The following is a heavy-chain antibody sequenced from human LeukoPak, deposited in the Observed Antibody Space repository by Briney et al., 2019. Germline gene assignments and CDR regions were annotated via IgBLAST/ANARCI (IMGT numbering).Heavy chain of an antibody. J-gene: IGHJ4*02. V-gene: IGHV3-30*09. D-gene: IGHD5-18*01. CDR3: ATVRGYSYANEYHFEY. CDR2: ISYDGSNK. Sequence: EGSLRLSCAASGFTFSSYAMHWVRQAPGKGLEWVAVISYDGSNKYYADSVKGRFAISRDNSKNTLYLQMNSLRAEDTAVYYCATVRGYSYANEYHFEYWGQGTPVTVSS. CDR1: GFTFSSYA.